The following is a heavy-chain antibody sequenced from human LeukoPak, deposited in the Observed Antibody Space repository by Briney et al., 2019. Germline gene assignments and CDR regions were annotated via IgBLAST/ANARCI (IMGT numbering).Heavy chain of an antibody. D-gene: IGHD1-26*01. CDR1: GFTFRSYE. V-gene: IGHV3-48*03. CDR2: TSSSGTTI. Sequence: GGSLRLSCAASGFTFRSYEMNWVRQAPGKGLEWVSYTSSSGTTIYYADSVKGRFTISRDNSKNTLYLQMSSLRAEDTAVYYCAKVMGASIYWGQGTLVTVSS. CDR3: AKVMGASIY. J-gene: IGHJ4*02.